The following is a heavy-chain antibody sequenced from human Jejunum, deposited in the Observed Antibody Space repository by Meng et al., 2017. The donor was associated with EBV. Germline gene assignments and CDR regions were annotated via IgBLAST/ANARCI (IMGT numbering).Heavy chain of an antibody. V-gene: IGHV3-74*01. J-gene: IGHJ4*02. CDR1: GFTFSTYW. CDR3: ARAPGATRLDY. Sequence: VNLVESVGGLVQPGGSLRLSCAASGFTFSTYWMHWVRQAPGKGLVWVSRIYGDGSPTSYADSVTGRFTISRDNAKNTLFLQMSSLGDEDSGIYFCARAPGATRLDYWGQGTLVTVSS. CDR2: IYGDGSPT. D-gene: IGHD1-26*01.